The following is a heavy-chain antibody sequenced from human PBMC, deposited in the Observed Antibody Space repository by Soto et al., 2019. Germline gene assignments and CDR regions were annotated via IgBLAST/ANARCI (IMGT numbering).Heavy chain of an antibody. V-gene: IGHV3-30*18. Sequence: QPGGSLRLSCAASGFTFSSYGMHWVRQAPGKGLEWVAVISYDGSNKYYADSVKGRFTISRDNSKNTLYLQMNSLRAEDTAVYYSAKDPQFLEWLLKAPRFNYWAQGTLVTVSS. CDR3: AKDPQFLEWLLKAPRFNY. J-gene: IGHJ4*02. D-gene: IGHD3-3*01. CDR2: ISYDGSNK. CDR1: GFTFSSYG.